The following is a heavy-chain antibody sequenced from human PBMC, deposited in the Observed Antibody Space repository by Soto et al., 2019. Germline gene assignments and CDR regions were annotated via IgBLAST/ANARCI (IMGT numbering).Heavy chain of an antibody. CDR1: GGSFSGYY. V-gene: IGHV4-34*01. J-gene: IGHJ4*02. CDR3: ARGYGVPRAAD. Sequence: QVQLQQWGAGLLKPSETLSLTCAVYGGSFSGYYWSWIRQPPGKGLEWIWEINHSGSTSYNPSLRSRVTISVDTSTQHFSLKLSSVTAADTAVYYCARGYGVPRAADWGQGTLVAVSS. D-gene: IGHD4-17*01. CDR2: INHSGST.